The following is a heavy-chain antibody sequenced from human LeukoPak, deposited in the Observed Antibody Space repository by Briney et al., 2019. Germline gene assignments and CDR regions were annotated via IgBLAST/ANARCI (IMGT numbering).Heavy chain of an antibody. CDR2: INHSGST. CDR3: ARGPRRAAAAPEY. Sequence: SETLSLTCAVYGGSFSGYYWRWIPQPPGKGVEWIGEINHSGSTNYNPSLKSRVTISVDTSKNQFSLKLSSVTAADTAVYHCARGPRRAAAAPEYWGQGTLVTVSS. V-gene: IGHV4-34*01. CDR1: GGSFSGYY. J-gene: IGHJ4*02. D-gene: IGHD6-13*01.